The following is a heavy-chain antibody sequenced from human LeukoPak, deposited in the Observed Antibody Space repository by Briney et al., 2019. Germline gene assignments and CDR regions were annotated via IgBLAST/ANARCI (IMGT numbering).Heavy chain of an antibody. CDR1: GFTFSSYA. D-gene: IGHD2-21*01. V-gene: IGHV3-23*01. Sequence: GGSLRLSCAASGFTFSSYAMSWVRQAPGEGLEGVLPISGSVGSTYYADSVRGAFTTSRDNSKNTLYMQMNSLRDEDTAVYYCAKGKVNHDGALDAWGQGTLVTVSS. CDR2: ISGSVGST. J-gene: IGHJ3*01. CDR3: AKGKVNHDGALDA.